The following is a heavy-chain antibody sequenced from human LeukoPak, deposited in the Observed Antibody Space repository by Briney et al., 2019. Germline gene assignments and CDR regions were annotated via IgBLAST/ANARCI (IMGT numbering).Heavy chain of an antibody. Sequence: ASVKVSCKASGYTFTSYYMHWVRQAPGQGLEWMGIINPSGGSTSYAQKFQGRVTMTRDMSTSTVYMELSSLRSEDTAVYYCARDPGDSSGYGVEVAAFDIWGQGTMVTVSS. V-gene: IGHV1-46*01. J-gene: IGHJ3*02. CDR1: GYTFTSYY. CDR3: ARDPGDSSGYGVEVAAFDI. D-gene: IGHD3-22*01. CDR2: INPSGGST.